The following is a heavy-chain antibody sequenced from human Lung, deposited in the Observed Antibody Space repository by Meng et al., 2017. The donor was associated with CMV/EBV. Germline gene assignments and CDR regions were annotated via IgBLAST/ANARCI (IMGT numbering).Heavy chain of an antibody. D-gene: IGHD2-2*01. CDR1: GGSLNGYY. V-gene: IGHV4-34*01. CDR3: ARAYCSSTSCPEGY. CDR2: INYSGTT. Sequence: SXTXSLXCAVYGGSLNGYYWSWIRQPPGKGLEWIAEINYSGTTNYSPSLKSRVTISLHSSKNQFSLNLNSVTAADTAVYYCARAYCSSTSCPEGYWGQGSLVTVSS. J-gene: IGHJ4*02.